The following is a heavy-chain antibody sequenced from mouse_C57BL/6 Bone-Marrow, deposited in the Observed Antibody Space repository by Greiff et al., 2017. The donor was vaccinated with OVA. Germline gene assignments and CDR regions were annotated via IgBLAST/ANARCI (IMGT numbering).Heavy chain of an antibody. Sequence: VQLQQSGPELVKPGASVKIPCKASGYTFTDYNMDWVKQSHGKSLEWIGDINPNNGGTIYNQKFKGKATLTVDKSSSTAYMLLSSLTSEDSAVYFCARYSKNYFDYWGQGTTLTVSS. V-gene: IGHV1-18*01. CDR2: INPNNGGT. CDR1: GYTFTDYN. J-gene: IGHJ2*01. CDR3: ARYSKNYFDY. D-gene: IGHD2-5*01.